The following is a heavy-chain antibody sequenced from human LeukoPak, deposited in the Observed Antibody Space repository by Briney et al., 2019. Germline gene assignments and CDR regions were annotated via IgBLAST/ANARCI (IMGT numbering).Heavy chain of an antibody. Sequence: PSETLSLTCTVSGGSISSGDYYWSWIRQPPGKGLEWIGYIYYSGSTYYNPSLKSRVTISVDTSKNQFSLKLSSVTAADTAVYYCARDCCEDRSMAFDIWGQGTMVTVSS. V-gene: IGHV4-30-4*01. CDR1: GGSISSGDYY. CDR2: IYYSGST. D-gene: IGHD2/OR15-2a*01. J-gene: IGHJ3*02. CDR3: ARDCCEDRSMAFDI.